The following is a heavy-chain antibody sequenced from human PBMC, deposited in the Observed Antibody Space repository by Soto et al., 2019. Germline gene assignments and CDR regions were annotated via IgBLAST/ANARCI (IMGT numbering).Heavy chain of an antibody. CDR3: ARAYYDFWSGYHYYFDY. CDR1: GYTFTSYD. D-gene: IGHD3-3*01. Sequence: GASVKGSCKASGYTFTSYDINWVRQATGQGLEWMGWMNPNSGNTGYAQKFQGRVTMTRNTSISTAYMELSSLRSEDTAVYYCARAYYDFWSGYHYYFDYWGQGTLVTVSS. V-gene: IGHV1-8*01. CDR2: MNPNSGNT. J-gene: IGHJ4*02.